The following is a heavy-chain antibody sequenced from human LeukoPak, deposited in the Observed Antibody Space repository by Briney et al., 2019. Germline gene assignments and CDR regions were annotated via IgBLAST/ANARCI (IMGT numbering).Heavy chain of an antibody. D-gene: IGHD2-15*01. CDR2: IYSGGST. Sequence: GGSLRLSCAASGFTFSSNYMSWVRQAPGKGLEWVSVIYSGGSTYYADSVKGRFTISRDNSKNTLYLQMNSLRAEDTAVYYCARLVLLRDYYMDVWGKGTTVTVSS. J-gene: IGHJ6*03. V-gene: IGHV3-53*05. CDR1: GFTFSSNY. CDR3: ARLVLLRDYYMDV.